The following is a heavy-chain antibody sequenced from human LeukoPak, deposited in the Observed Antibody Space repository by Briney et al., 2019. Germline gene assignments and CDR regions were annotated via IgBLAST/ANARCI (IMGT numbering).Heavy chain of an antibody. Sequence: GGSLRLSCAASGFTFDDYAMHWVRQAPGKGLEWVSGISWNSGSIGYADSVKGRFTISRDNAKNSLYLQMNSLKTEDTAVFYCASSFTMVPEYYWGQGTLVTVSS. CDR1: GFTFDDYA. J-gene: IGHJ4*02. D-gene: IGHD3-10*01. CDR3: ASSFTMVPEYY. V-gene: IGHV3-9*01. CDR2: ISWNSGSI.